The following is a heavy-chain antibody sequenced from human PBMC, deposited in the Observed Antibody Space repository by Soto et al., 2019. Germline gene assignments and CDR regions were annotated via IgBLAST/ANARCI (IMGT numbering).Heavy chain of an antibody. V-gene: IGHV3-15*07. D-gene: IGHD3-16*01. Sequence: GGSLRLSCAASGFTFSNAWMNWVRQAPGKGLEWVGRIKSKTDGGTTDYAAPVKGRFTISRDDSKNTLYLQMNSLKTEDTAVYYCARGSSRFGELDYWGQGTLVTVSS. CDR2: IKSKTDGGTT. CDR3: ARGSSRFGELDY. CDR1: GFTFSNAW. J-gene: IGHJ4*02.